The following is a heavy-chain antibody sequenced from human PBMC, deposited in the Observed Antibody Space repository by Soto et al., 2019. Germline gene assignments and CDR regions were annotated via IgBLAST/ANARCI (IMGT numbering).Heavy chain of an antibody. D-gene: IGHD2-15*01. J-gene: IGHJ4*02. V-gene: IGHV1-18*01. CDR1: GYTFTIYG. CDR3: AAASPFVGSSYVGEN. CDR2: ISAYNGNT. Sequence: ASLKVSCKASGYTFTIYGISWVRQAPGQGLEWMGWISAYNGNTNYAQKLQGRVTMTTDTSTSTAYMELRSLRSDDTAVYYCAAASPFVGSSYVGENWGQGTLVTVSS.